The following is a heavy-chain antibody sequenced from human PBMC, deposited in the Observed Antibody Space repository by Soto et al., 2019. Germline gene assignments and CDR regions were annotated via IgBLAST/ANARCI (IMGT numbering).Heavy chain of an antibody. CDR3: ASSSDYWDYYYYYMEV. CDR1: GFTFSSYW. CDR2: INSDGSST. Sequence: GGSLRLSCAASGFTFSSYWMHWVRQAPGKGLVWVSRINSDGSSTSYADSVKGRFTISRDNAKNTLYLQMNSLRAEDTAVYYCASSSDYWDYYYYYMEVWGKGTTVTVSS. J-gene: IGHJ6*03. V-gene: IGHV3-74*01. D-gene: IGHD2-8*02.